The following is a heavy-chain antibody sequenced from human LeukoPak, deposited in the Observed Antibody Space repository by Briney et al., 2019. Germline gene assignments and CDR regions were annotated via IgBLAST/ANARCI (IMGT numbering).Heavy chain of an antibody. Sequence: SETLSLTCVVSGGFISSGGYYWGWIRHPPEKGLEWIGSVHHSGITYYNTSLKSRVTISVDKSKNQFSLELTSVTAADTAVYYCARNPPDYYDSSGRMGAFDVWGQGTMVTVSS. CDR1: GGFISSGGYY. J-gene: IGHJ3*01. V-gene: IGHV4-39*01. CDR3: ARNPPDYYDSSGRMGAFDV. D-gene: IGHD3-22*01. CDR2: VHHSGIT.